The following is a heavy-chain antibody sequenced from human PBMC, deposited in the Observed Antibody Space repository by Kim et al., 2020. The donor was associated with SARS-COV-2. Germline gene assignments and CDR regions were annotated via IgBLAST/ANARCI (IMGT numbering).Heavy chain of an antibody. V-gene: IGHV3-30*03. CDR1: GFTFSSYG. J-gene: IGHJ4*02. D-gene: IGHD3-10*01. Sequence: GGSLRLSCAASGFTFSSYGMHWVRQAPGKGLEWVAVISYDGSNKYYADSVKGRFTISRDNSKNTLYLQMNSLRAEDTAVYYCATTLRNTMVRERTDYWGQGTLVTVSS. CDR2: ISYDGSNK. CDR3: ATTLRNTMVRERTDY.